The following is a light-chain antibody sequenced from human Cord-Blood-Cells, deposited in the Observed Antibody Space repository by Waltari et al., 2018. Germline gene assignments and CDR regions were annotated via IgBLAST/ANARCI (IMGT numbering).Light chain of an antibody. Sequence: SYELTQDPAVSVALGQTVRITCQGDSLRSYYASWYQQKPGQAPVLVIYGKNNRPSGIPDRFSGSSSGNTASLTITGAQAEDEADYYCNSRDSSGNVFGTGTKVTVL. CDR1: SLRSYY. V-gene: IGLV3-19*01. CDR3: NSRDSSGNV. CDR2: GKN. J-gene: IGLJ1*01.